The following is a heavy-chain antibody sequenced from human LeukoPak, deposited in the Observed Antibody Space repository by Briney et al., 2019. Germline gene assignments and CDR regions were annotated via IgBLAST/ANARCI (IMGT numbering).Heavy chain of an antibody. V-gene: IGHV3-7*01. CDR3: ATYCSGGSCYSDALDF. D-gene: IGHD2-15*01. Sequence: GGSLRLSCAASGFTFNNYWMSWVRQAPGKGLEWVANIKQDGSETYYVDSVKGRFTISRDNAKNSLFLQMNSLRVEDTAVYYCATYCSGGSCYSDALDFWGQGTMVTVSS. CDR2: IKQDGSET. CDR1: GFTFNNYW. J-gene: IGHJ3*01.